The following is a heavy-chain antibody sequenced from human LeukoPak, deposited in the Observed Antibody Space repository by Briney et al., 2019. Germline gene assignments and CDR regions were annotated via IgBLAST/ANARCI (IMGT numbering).Heavy chain of an antibody. V-gene: IGHV3-7*03. CDR2: IKQDGSEK. CDR1: GFTFSSYS. CDR3: ARGTSGSYPEAFDY. D-gene: IGHD1-26*01. Sequence: GGSLRLSCAAPGFTFSSYSMNWVRQAPGKGLEWVANIKQDGSEKYYVDSVRGRFTISRDNAKNSLSLQMNSLRAEDTAVYYCARGTSGSYPEAFDYWGQGTLVTVSS. J-gene: IGHJ4*02.